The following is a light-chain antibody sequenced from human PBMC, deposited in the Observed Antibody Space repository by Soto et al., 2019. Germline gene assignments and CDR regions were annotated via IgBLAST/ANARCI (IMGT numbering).Light chain of an antibody. Sequence: EFVLTQSPGTLSLSPGERATLSCRASQSDSSSFLAWYQQKPGQAPRILIYGASTRATGIPDRFSGSGSGTDFTLTISRLEPEDFAVYYCQQYGSSPPLTFGGGTKVEIK. V-gene: IGKV3-20*01. CDR2: GAS. J-gene: IGKJ4*01. CDR3: QQYGSSPPLT. CDR1: QSDSSSF.